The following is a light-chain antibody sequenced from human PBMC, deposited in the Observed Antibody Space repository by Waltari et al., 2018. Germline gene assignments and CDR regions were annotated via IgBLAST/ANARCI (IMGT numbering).Light chain of an antibody. CDR1: ETITNY. J-gene: IGKJ2*01. Sequence: EVVLTQSPATLSLSLGETATLSCRASETITNYLAWYQQSPGQAPRLLIYDASNRATGIPARFRGSGSGTDFTLTISGLEPEDFAVYYCQQRGKWPPTFGQGTKLDI. CDR2: DAS. V-gene: IGKV3-11*01. CDR3: QQRGKWPPT.